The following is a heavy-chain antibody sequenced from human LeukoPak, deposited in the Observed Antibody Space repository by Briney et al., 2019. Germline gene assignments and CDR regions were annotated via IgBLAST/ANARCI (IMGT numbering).Heavy chain of an antibody. CDR1: GFTFDDYA. CDR2: ISWNSGSI. V-gene: IGHV3-9*01. J-gene: IGHJ4*02. D-gene: IGHD1-26*01. CDR3: ARDLYAGIVGAIGD. Sequence: GGSLRLSCAASGFTFDDYAMHWVRQAPGMGLEWVSGISWNSGSIGYADSVMGRFTISRDNAKNSLYLQMNSLRAEDTAFYYCARDLYAGIVGAIGDWGRGTLVTVSS.